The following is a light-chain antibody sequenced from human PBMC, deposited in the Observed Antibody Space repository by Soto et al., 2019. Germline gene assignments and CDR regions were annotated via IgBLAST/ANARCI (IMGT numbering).Light chain of an antibody. CDR3: QQYNSYPWT. CDR1: QSISSW. Sequence: DIQMTQSPSTLSASVGDRVTITCRASQSISSWLAWYQQKPGKAPKLLIYKASSLESRVPSRFSGSGSGTEFTLTISSLQPDDFATYYCQQYNSYPWTFGQGTKVGIK. CDR2: KAS. V-gene: IGKV1-5*03. J-gene: IGKJ1*01.